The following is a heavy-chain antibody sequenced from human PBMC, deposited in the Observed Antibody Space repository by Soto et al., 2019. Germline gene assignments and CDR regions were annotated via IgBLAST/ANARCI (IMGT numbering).Heavy chain of an antibody. Sequence: PGGSLRLSCAASGFSFSSYAMSWVRQAPGKGLEWVSAISGSGGSTYYADSVKGRFTISRDNSKNTLYLQMNSLRAEDTAVYYCAKGSDFSYLPFDYWGQGPLVTVSS. D-gene: IGHD3-16*02. CDR1: GFSFSSYA. CDR3: AKGSDFSYLPFDY. J-gene: IGHJ4*02. V-gene: IGHV3-23*01. CDR2: ISGSGGST.